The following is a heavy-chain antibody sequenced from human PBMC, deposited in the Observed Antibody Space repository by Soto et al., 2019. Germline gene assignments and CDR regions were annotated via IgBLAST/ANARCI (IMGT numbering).Heavy chain of an antibody. CDR3: ARDWSRYYDNSGLISSE. CDR2: ISAYNGDT. D-gene: IGHD3-22*01. J-gene: IGHJ4*02. Sequence: ASVKVSWEASWDTFGRYGISWVRQAPGQGLEWGGCISAYNGDTHYAPKFQDRITLTTETSTDTAYMELRCLRLDDTAVYYCARDWSRYYDNSGLISSERGQGSPVTVS. V-gene: IGHV1-18*04. CDR1: WDTFGRYG.